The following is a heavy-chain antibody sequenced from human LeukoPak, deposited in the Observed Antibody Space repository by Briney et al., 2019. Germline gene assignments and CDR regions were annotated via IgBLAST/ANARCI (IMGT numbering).Heavy chain of an antibody. CDR3: VRDLRLADY. J-gene: IGHJ4*02. CDR1: GFSFSNYW. D-gene: IGHD3-16*01. CDR2: ISSDGSDT. Sequence: GGSLRLSCAASGFSFSNYWMHWVRQAPGKGLVWVSRISSDGSDTIYADSVKGRFTMSRDNAKNTLYLQMNSLRAEDTAVYYCVRDLRLADYWGQGTLVIVSS. V-gene: IGHV3-74*01.